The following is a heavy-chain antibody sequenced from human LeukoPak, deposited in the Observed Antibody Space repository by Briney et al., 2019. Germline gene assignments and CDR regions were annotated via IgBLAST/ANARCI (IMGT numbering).Heavy chain of an antibody. D-gene: IGHD2/OR15-2a*01. Sequence: GGSLRLSCAASGFTVSSNYMSWVRQAPGKGLEWVSVIYSGGSTYYADSVKGRFTISRDNSKNTLYLQMNSLRAEDTAVYYCARSITFSPDFDYWGQGTLVTVSS. CDR3: ARSITFSPDFDY. V-gene: IGHV3-53*01. J-gene: IGHJ4*02. CDR2: IYSGGST. CDR1: GFTVSSNY.